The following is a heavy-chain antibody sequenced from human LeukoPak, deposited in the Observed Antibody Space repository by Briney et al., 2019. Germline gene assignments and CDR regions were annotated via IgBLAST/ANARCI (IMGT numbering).Heavy chain of an antibody. J-gene: IGHJ5*02. CDR3: ARTPIIGNNWFDP. Sequence: GGSLRLSCAVSGFNLSSYWMHWVRQAPGKGLVWVSRISSDGSSTNYEYSVKVRFTISRDNAKNTLYLQMNSLRAEDTAVYYCARTPIIGNNWFDPWGQGTLVTVSS. D-gene: IGHD1-26*01. CDR1: GFNLSSYW. V-gene: IGHV3-74*01. CDR2: ISSDGSST.